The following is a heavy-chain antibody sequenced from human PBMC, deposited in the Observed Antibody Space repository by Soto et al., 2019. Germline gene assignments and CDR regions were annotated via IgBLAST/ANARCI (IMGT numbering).Heavy chain of an antibody. Sequence: GGSLRLSCAASGFTFDDYNMHWVRQAPGKGLEWVSLISWTGGTTYYADSVKGRFTIYRDNSKNSLYLQMNSLRNEDTALYYCTKAQEAAAGTQYYHGMDVWGQGTTVTVSS. D-gene: IGHD6-13*01. CDR1: GFTFDDYN. CDR2: ISWTGGTT. CDR3: TKAQEAAAGTQYYHGMDV. J-gene: IGHJ6*02. V-gene: IGHV3-43*01.